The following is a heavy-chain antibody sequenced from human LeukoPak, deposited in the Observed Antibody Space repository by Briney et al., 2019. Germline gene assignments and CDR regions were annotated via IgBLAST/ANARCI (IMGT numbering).Heavy chain of an antibody. CDR1: GNSLSETS. CDR2: FEPEDGEP. CDR3: ATADKWEPLDY. J-gene: IGHJ4*02. Sequence: ASVKVSCKLSGNSLSETSIHWVRQAPGQWLEWMGGFEPEDGEPIFAQRFQGRFSMSDDTSTDTAYMELSSLTLEDTAVYYCATADKWEPLDYWGQGTLVTVSS. D-gene: IGHD1-26*01. V-gene: IGHV1-24*01.